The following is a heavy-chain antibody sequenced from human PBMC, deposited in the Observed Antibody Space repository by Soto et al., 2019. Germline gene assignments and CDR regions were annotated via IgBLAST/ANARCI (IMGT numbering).Heavy chain of an antibody. D-gene: IGHD1-26*01. Sequence: QVQLVQSGAEVKKPGASVKVSCKASGYTFTSYGISWVRQAPGQGLEWMGWISAYNGNTNYAQKLQGRVTMTTDTSTSTAYMELSSLRSEDTAVYYCARMVRNIVGATSVDYWGQGTLVTVSS. J-gene: IGHJ4*02. CDR2: ISAYNGNT. CDR1: GYTFTSYG. V-gene: IGHV1-18*04. CDR3: ARMVRNIVGATSVDY.